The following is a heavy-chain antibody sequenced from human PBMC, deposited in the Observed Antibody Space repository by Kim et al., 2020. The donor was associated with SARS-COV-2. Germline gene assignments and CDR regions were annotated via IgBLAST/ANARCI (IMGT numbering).Heavy chain of an antibody. CDR1: GFTFSNAW. Sequence: LSLTCAASGFTFSNAWMSWVRQAPGKGLEWVGRIKSKTDGGTTDYAAPVKGRFTISRDDSKNTLYLQMNSLKTEDTAVYYCTTVLKTYYYGSVRTSEGSYWGQGTLVTVSS. J-gene: IGHJ4*02. V-gene: IGHV3-15*01. D-gene: IGHD3-10*01. CDR2: IKSKTDGGTT. CDR3: TTVLKTYYYGSVRTSEGSY.